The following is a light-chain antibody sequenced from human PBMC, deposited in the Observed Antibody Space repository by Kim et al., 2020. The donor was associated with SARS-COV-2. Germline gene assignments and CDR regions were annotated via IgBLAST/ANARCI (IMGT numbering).Light chain of an antibody. CDR1: SSNIGSNT. Sequence: GQRVTVTCSGSSSNIGSNTVNWYRQLPGTTPKLLIYSNNQRPSGVPDRFSGSKSGTSASLAISGLQSEDEAEYYCAAWDDSLNGAVFGRGTQLTVL. V-gene: IGLV1-44*01. CDR3: AAWDDSLNGAV. J-gene: IGLJ7*01. CDR2: SNN.